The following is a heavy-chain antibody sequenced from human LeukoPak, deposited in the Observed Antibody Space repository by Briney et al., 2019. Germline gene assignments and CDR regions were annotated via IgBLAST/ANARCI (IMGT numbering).Heavy chain of an antibody. V-gene: IGHV4-34*01. CDR3: ARDIGYNWNHGDY. D-gene: IGHD1-14*01. J-gene: IGHJ4*02. Sequence: SSETLSLTCAVYGGSFSGYYWSWIRQPPGKGLEWIGEINHSGSTNYNPSLKSRVTISVDTSKNQFSLKLSSVTAADTAVYYCARDIGYNWNHGDYWGQGTLVTVSS. CDR1: GGSFSGYY. CDR2: INHSGST.